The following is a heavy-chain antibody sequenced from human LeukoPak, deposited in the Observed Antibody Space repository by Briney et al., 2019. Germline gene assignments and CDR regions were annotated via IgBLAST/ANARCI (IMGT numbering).Heavy chain of an antibody. Sequence: ASVKVSCKASGYTFTGYYMHWVRQAPGQGLEWMGWINPNSGGTNYAQKFQGRVTMTRDTSISTAYMELSRLRSDDTAVYYCARDTLRRYDFWSGYYGYYYYYGMDVWGQGTTVTVSS. CDR2: INPNSGGT. CDR3: ARDTLRRYDFWSGYYGYYYYYGMDV. J-gene: IGHJ6*02. D-gene: IGHD3-3*01. CDR1: GYTFTGYY. V-gene: IGHV1-2*02.